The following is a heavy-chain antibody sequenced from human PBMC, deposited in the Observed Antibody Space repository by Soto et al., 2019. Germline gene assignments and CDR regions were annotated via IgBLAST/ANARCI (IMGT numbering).Heavy chain of an antibody. CDR1: GGSIRSGDYY. V-gene: IGHV4-30-4*01. CDR3: AREIMAADHFDY. D-gene: IGHD6-13*01. J-gene: IGHJ4*02. CDR2: VHYSGNT. Sequence: QIQLHESGPGLVKPSQTLSLTSTVSGGSIRSGDYYWSWIRQTPERGLEWCGYVHYSGNTFYNPSLKSRATISLDTSRNQFSLNLSSVTAADSAVYYCAREIMAADHFDYWGQGALVTVSS.